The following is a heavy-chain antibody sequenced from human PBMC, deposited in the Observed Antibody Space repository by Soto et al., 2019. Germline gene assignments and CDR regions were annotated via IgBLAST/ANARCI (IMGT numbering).Heavy chain of an antibody. Sequence: QVQLVQSGAEVKKPGASVKVSCKASGYTFTSYDINWVRQATGQGLEWMGWMNPNSGNTGYAQKFQGRVTMTRNTSISTAYMELSSLRSEDTAVYYCARGRPSLDFGVVFLSRSFDPWGQGTLVTVSS. CDR1: GYTFTSYD. CDR2: MNPNSGNT. CDR3: ARGRPSLDFGVVFLSRSFDP. D-gene: IGHD3-3*01. V-gene: IGHV1-8*01. J-gene: IGHJ5*02.